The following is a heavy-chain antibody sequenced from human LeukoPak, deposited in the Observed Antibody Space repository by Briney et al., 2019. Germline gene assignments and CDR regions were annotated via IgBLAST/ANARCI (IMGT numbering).Heavy chain of an antibody. V-gene: IGHV3-21*06. D-gene: IGHD3-10*01. CDR3: ARERGAGYGSGNYPSDY. CDR1: GFTFSDYS. J-gene: IGHJ4*02. Sequence: PGGSLRLSCAASGFTFSDYSMTWVRQAPGKGLEWVSSISHSSSYIYYADSVKGRLTISRDNAKNSLYLQMSGLRAEDTAVYYCARERGAGYGSGNYPSDYWGQGTLVTVSS. CDR2: ISHSSSYI.